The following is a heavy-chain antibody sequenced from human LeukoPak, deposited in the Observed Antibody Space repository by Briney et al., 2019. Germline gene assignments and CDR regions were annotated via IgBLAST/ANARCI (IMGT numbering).Heavy chain of an antibody. CDR2: IIPILGIA. CDR3: AGSTTGTTNNWFDP. CDR1: GGTFSSYA. Sequence: SVKVSCKASGGTFSSYAISWVRQAPGQGLEWMGRIIPILGIANYAQKFQGRVAITADKSTSTAYMELSSLRSEDTAMYYCAGSTTGTTNNWFDPWGQGTLVTVSS. J-gene: IGHJ5*02. V-gene: IGHV1-69*04. D-gene: IGHD1-1*01.